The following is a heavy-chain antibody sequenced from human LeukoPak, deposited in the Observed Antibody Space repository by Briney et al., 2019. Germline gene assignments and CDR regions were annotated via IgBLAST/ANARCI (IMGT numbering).Heavy chain of an antibody. CDR2: ISGGGGNT. Sequence: GGSLRLSCAASGFTFSSYAMSWVRQAPGKGLEWVSAISGGGGNTYYADSVKGRFTISRDNSKNTLYLQMNSPRAEDTAVYYCASLFSSSCPDWGQGTLVTVSS. V-gene: IGHV3-23*01. CDR3: ASLFSSSCPD. J-gene: IGHJ4*02. CDR1: GFTFSSYA. D-gene: IGHD6-13*01.